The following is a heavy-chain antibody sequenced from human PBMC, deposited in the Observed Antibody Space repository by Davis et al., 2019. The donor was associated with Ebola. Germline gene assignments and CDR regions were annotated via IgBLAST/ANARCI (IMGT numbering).Heavy chain of an antibody. Sequence: SETLSLTCTVSGVPITSYYWSWIRQSPEKGLEWIGYVHHSGTTNYNPSLKSRVSMSLDTSKSQFSLKMNSVTAADTAVYYCVRGGGLFDWWGQGTLVTVTS. V-gene: IGHV4-59*01. J-gene: IGHJ5*01. CDR1: GVPITSYY. CDR2: VHHSGTT. D-gene: IGHD3-16*01. CDR3: VRGGGLFDW.